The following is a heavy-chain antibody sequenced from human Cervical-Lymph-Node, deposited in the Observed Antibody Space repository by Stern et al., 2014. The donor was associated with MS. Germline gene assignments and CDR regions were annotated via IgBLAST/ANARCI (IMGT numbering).Heavy chain of an antibody. Sequence: QVQLVQSGTEVKKPGASVKVSCKASGYTFTNYYIHWVRQAPGQGLEWMGLINPSGGSTNYAQQFQGIVTMARDTSTSTAYMELNTLRSEDTAVYYCARDRYTMNYWGQGSLVIVSS. D-gene: IGHD3-16*02. CDR3: ARDRYTMNY. J-gene: IGHJ4*02. V-gene: IGHV1-46*01. CDR1: GYTFTNYY. CDR2: INPSGGST.